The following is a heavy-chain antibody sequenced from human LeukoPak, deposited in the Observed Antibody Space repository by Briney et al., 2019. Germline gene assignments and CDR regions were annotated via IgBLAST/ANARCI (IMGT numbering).Heavy chain of an antibody. CDR2: IRCSGGST. J-gene: IGHJ3*02. CDR3: AKEYSSSFFAGSFAFDI. D-gene: IGHD6-6*01. V-gene: IGHV3-23*01. CDR1: GFTFSSYA. Sequence: GGSLRLFCAASGFTFSSYAMSGVRESPGKGGECVSSIRCSGGSTYYADSVKGLFTISRDNYKNALYLHMNSLRAEDTAVYYCAKEYSSSFFAGSFAFDIWGQGTMVTVSS.